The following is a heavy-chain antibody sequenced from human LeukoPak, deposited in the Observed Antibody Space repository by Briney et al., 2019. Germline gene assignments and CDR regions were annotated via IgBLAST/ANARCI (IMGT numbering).Heavy chain of an antibody. D-gene: IGHD2-15*01. V-gene: IGHV1-69*13. CDR3: AREVVSGGNCFFDY. J-gene: IGHJ4*02. CDR2: IIPIFGTA. CDR1: GGTFSSYA. Sequence: ASVKVSCKASGGTFSSYAISWVRQAPGQGLEWMGGIIPIFGTANYAQKFQGRVTITADESTSTAYMELSSLRSEDTAVYYCAREVVSGGNCFFDYWGQGTLVTVSS.